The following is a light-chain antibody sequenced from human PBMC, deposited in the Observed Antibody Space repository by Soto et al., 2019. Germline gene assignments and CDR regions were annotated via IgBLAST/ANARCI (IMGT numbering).Light chain of an antibody. CDR3: SSYTTSSTLM. CDR1: STDIGDYNY. Sequence: QSALTQPASVSGSPGQSITISCTGTSTDIGDYNYVSWYQQHPGKAPKLMIYEVTYRPSGVSNRFSGSKSGNTASLTISGLQAEDEADYYCSSYTTSSTLMFGGGTQLTVL. V-gene: IGLV2-14*01. J-gene: IGLJ3*02. CDR2: EVT.